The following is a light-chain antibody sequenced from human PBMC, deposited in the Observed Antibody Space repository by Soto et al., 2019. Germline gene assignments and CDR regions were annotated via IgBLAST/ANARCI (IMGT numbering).Light chain of an antibody. CDR3: CSYAGSSPV. CDR1: SSDVGSYNL. J-gene: IGLJ2*01. CDR2: EVS. V-gene: IGLV2-23*02. Sequence: QSALTQSASVSGSPGQSITISCTGTSSDVGSYNLVSWYQQHPGKAPKLMIYEVSKRPSGVSNRFSGSKSGNTASLTISGLQAEDEADYYCCSYAGSSPVFGGGTKVTVL.